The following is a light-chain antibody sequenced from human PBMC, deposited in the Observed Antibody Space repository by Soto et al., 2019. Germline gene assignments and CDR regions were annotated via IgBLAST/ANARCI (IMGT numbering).Light chain of an antibody. CDR1: RIIDTY. CDR2: LAS. V-gene: IGKV1-39*01. CDR3: KHSNKTPIT. Sequence: DIPMTQSPSSLLASLGARVTTPARASRIIDTYVDWYKQKPGKAPDILIYLASTLQVGVPSRFSGSGSGTDFTLTISGLQPEDFATYYCKHSNKTPITVGQGTRLEIK. J-gene: IGKJ5*01.